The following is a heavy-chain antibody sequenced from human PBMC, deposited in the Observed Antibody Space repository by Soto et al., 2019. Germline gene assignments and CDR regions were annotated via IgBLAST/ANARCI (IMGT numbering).Heavy chain of an antibody. CDR1: GGSISSGDYY. Sequence: SETLSLTCTVSGGSISSGDYYWSWIRQHPGKGLEWIGYIYYSGSTYYNPSLKSRVTISVDSSENQFSLKLSSVTAADTAVYYCARWPQLKPRFDYWGQGNLVPVSS. D-gene: IGHD1-1*01. V-gene: IGHV4-31*03. J-gene: IGHJ4*02. CDR2: IYYSGST. CDR3: ARWPQLKPRFDY.